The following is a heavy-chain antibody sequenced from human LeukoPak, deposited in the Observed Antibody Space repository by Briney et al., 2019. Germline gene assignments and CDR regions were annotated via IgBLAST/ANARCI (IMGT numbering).Heavy chain of an antibody. Sequence: ASVKVSCKASGYTFTSYRISWVRQALGQGLEWMGWISAYSGNTNYARKLQGRVTMTIDTSTSTAYMELRSLRSDDTAVYYCARCDGGGGSCYYPDYWGQGTLVTVSS. V-gene: IGHV1-18*01. D-gene: IGHD2-15*01. CDR3: ARCDGGGGSCYYPDY. J-gene: IGHJ4*02. CDR2: ISAYSGNT. CDR1: GYTFTSYR.